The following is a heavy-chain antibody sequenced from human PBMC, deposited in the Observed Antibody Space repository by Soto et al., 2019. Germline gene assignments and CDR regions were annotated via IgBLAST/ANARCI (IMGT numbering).Heavy chain of an antibody. V-gene: IGHV3-74*01. CDR1: GFTFTSNW. D-gene: IGHD3-10*01. CDR2: INSDGTTT. J-gene: IGHJ4*02. CDR3: TRGGATGAGIYHFEN. Sequence: EVQLVESGGGLVQPRGSLRLSCAASGFTFTSNWMHWVRQAPGKGLVWVSRINSDGTTTTYADSVKGRFTISRDNAKNTLYLQVNSLGGEDTAVYYCTRGGATGAGIYHFENWGQGTLVTVSS.